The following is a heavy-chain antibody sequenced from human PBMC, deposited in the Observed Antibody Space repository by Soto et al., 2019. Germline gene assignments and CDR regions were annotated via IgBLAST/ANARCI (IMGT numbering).Heavy chain of an antibody. CDR1: GLTVSGKKY. CDR2: LYDVDGT. CDR3: ATWHLREHAYDI. D-gene: IGHD4-17*01. J-gene: IGHJ3*02. V-gene: IGHV3-53*01. Sequence: DVQLVESGGGLIQPGGSLRLSCAASGLTVSGKKYLAWVRQAPGKGLEWVSALYDVDGTFYADSANGRFTTSGDSSRTIVYLQMNSLRPDDTAVYYCATWHLREHAYDIWGQGTAVTVSS.